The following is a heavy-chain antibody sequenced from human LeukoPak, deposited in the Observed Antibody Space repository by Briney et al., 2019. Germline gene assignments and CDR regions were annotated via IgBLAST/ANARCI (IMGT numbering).Heavy chain of an antibody. V-gene: IGHV3-13*01. CDR3: ARAPLTGDRGYYYGMDV. CDR2: IGIGGDT. J-gene: IGHJ6*02. CDR1: GFTFRSYD. D-gene: IGHD7-27*01. Sequence: GGSLRLSCAASGFTFRSYDMHWVRQAPGKGLEWVSAIGIGGDTYYPGSVKGRFTISRENAKNSLYLQMNSLRAGDTAVYYCARAPLTGDRGYYYGMDVWGQGTTVTVSS.